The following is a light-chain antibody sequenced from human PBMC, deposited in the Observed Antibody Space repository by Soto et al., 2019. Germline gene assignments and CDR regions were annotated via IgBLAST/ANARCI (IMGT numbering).Light chain of an antibody. Sequence: QTVVTQPPSVSGAPGQRVTFSCTGSSSNIGAGYDVHWYQQLPGAAPKLLIYGNNNRPSGVPDRFSGSKSGTSASLAITGLQAEDEADYYCQSYDSSLSGLWVFGGGTKVTVL. V-gene: IGLV1-40*01. CDR1: SSNIGAGYD. J-gene: IGLJ3*02. CDR3: QSYDSSLSGLWV. CDR2: GNN.